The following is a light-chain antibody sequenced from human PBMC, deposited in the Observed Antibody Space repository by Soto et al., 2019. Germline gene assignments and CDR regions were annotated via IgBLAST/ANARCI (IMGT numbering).Light chain of an antibody. CDR3: QKYNTAPLT. CDR2: RAS. V-gene: IGKV1-27*01. CDR1: KGIGDY. Sequence: DIQMTQSPSSLSASIGDRVTITCRASKGIGDYLAWYQQKPGKVPKLLIYRASTLQSGVPSRFSGSGSGTDFTLTISSLQPEDVATYYCQKYNTAPLTFGGGTKVEI. J-gene: IGKJ4*01.